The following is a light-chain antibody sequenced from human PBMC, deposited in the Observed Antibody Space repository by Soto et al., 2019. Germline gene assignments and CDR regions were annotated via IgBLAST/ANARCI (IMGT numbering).Light chain of an antibody. CDR1: QDINVY. Sequence: DIQMTQSPSSVSASIGDTVTISCRASQDINVYLNWYQQKPGEVPKLLIYSASSLHSGVPSRFTGSGSETDFTLTISSLQPEDVATYYCQRFNSDPPTFGQGTKVAIK. CDR2: SAS. CDR3: QRFNSDPPT. J-gene: IGKJ1*01. V-gene: IGKV1-27*01.